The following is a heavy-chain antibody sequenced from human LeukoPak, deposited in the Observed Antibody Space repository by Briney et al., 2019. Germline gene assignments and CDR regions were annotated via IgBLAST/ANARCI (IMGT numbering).Heavy chain of an antibody. J-gene: IGHJ4*02. Sequence: PSETLSLTCTVSGGSISSGGYSWSWIRQPPGKGLEWIGSIYYSGSTYYNPSLKSRVTISVDTSKNQFSLKLSSVTAADTAVYYCARERRPRITMVRGVRAPPDYWGQGTLVTVSS. CDR3: ARERRPRITMVRGVRAPPDY. CDR1: GGSISSGGYS. CDR2: IYYSGST. V-gene: IGHV4-39*07. D-gene: IGHD3-10*01.